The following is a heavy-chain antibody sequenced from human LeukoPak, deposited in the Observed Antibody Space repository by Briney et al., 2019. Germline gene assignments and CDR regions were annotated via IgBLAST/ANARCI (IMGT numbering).Heavy chain of an antibody. CDR2: ISASGEST. CDR3: ARDRLIYGDYGDAFDI. D-gene: IGHD4-17*01. J-gene: IGHJ3*02. V-gene: IGHV3-23*01. Sequence: GGSLRLSCAASGFTFSRYAMSWVRQAPGKGLEWVSGISASGESTYYADSVKGRLTISRDNSKNTLYLLMNSLRAEDTAVYYCARDRLIYGDYGDAFDIWGQGTMVTVSS. CDR1: GFTFSRYA.